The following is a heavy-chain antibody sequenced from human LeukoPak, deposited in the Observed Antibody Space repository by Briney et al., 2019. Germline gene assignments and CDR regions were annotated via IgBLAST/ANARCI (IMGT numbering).Heavy chain of an antibody. CDR3: ARGICSSTSCYTPGAFDI. D-gene: IGHD2-2*02. CDR1: GGSISSGGYY. V-gene: IGHV4-61*02. CDR2: IHTSGST. Sequence: SQTLSLTCTVSGGSISSGGYYWSWIRQPAGKGLEWIGRIHTSGSTNYNPSLKSRVTMSVDTSKNQFSLKLSSVTAADTAVYYCARGICSSTSCYTPGAFDIWGQGTMVTVSS. J-gene: IGHJ3*02.